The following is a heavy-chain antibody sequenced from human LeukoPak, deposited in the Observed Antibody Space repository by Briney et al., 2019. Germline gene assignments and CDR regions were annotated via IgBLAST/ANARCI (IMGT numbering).Heavy chain of an antibody. J-gene: IGHJ4*02. CDR2: ISAYNGNT. CDR3: ARGTAGSGHFNWLFSGRFDY. V-gene: IGHV1-18*01. D-gene: IGHD3-9*01. CDR1: GYTFTSYG. Sequence: GASVKVSCKASGYTFTSYGISWVRQAPGQGLEWMGWISAYNGNTNYAQKLQGRVTMTTDTSTSTAYMELRSLRSDDTAVYYCARGTAGSGHFNWLFSGRFDYWGQGTLVTVSS.